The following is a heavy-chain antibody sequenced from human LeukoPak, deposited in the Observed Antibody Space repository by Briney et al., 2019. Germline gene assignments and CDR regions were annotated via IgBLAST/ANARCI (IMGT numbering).Heavy chain of an antibody. V-gene: IGHV3-30*02. J-gene: IGHJ4*02. D-gene: IGHD3-10*01. CDR1: GLTFSSYR. CDR3: ANLPIRGSGSYYTDY. Sequence: HPGGSLTLSCAASGLTFSSYRMHWVRHAPGEGLEWLAFIRYDGSDKYYADSVNVRFTISRDNSKNTLYLQMNSMRAEDTAAYYCANLPIRGSGSYYTDYWGQGTLVTVSS. CDR2: IRYDGSDK.